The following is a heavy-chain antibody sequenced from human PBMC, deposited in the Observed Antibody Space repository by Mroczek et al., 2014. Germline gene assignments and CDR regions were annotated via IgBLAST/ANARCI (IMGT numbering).Heavy chain of an antibody. J-gene: IGHJ4*02. D-gene: IGHD6-13*01. CDR3: ARGPGAAAGTDYDY. V-gene: IGHV4-34*01. CDR2: INHSGSS. Sequence: QVQLQESGAGLLKPSETLSLTCAVYGGSFSGYYWSWIRQPPGKGLEWIGEINHSGSSNYNPSLKSRVTISVDTSKNQFSLKLSSVTAADTAVYYCARGPGAAAGTDYDYWGQGTLVTVSS. CDR1: GGSFSGYY.